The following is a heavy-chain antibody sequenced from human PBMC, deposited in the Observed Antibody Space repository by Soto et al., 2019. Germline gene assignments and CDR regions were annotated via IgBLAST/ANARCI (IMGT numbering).Heavy chain of an antibody. J-gene: IGHJ6*02. CDR3: ARDPGGSSGWYGYYYYYGMDV. D-gene: IGHD6-19*01. CDR1: GYTFTSYG. Sequence: GASVKVSCKASGYTFTSYGISWVRQAPGQGLEWMGWISAYNGNTNYAQKLQGRVTMTTDTSTSTAYMELRSLRSDDTAVYYCARDPGGSSGWYGYYYYYGMDVWGQGTTVTSP. V-gene: IGHV1-18*01. CDR2: ISAYNGNT.